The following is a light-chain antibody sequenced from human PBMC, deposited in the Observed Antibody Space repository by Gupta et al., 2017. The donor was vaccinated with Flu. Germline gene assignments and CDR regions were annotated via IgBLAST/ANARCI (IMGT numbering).Light chain of an antibody. Sequence: IVLTQSPGNLSLSQVERATLSCRASQSVASYLLWEQQKPGQAPRLIIYGASSIAKGIPDRFSGRGDGKDFSLTISRREHEDFAVYYGHHNSTSRTFGQGTKLDIK. CDR3: HHNSTSRT. J-gene: IGKJ2*02. CDR1: QSVASY. CDR2: GAS. V-gene: IGKV3-20*01.